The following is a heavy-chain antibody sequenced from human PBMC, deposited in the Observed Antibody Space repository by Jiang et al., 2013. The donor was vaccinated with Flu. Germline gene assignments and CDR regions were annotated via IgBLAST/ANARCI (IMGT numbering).Heavy chain of an antibody. CDR2: ISGSGGST. CDR1: GFTFSSYA. V-gene: IGHV3-23*01. D-gene: IGHD1-26*01. Sequence: VQLLESGGGLVQPGGSLRLSCAASGFTFSSYAMSWVRQAPGKGLEWVSAISGSGGSTYYADSVKGRFTISRDNSKNTLYLQMNSLRAEDTAVYYCAKDPFRNYYAADYYYGMDVRGQGTTVTVSS. J-gene: IGHJ6*02. CDR3: AKDPFRNYYAADYYYGMDV.